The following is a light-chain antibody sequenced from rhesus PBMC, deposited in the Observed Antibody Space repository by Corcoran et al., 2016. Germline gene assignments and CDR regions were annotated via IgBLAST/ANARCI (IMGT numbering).Light chain of an antibody. Sequence: DIQMTQSPSSLSASVGDTVTITCRASQGISSWLAWYQQKPGKAPKLLIYKASSLQSGVPSRLSGSGSGTEFTLTISSLQSEDFATYYCQQYSSRPPTFGGGTKVELK. CDR3: QQYSSRPPT. CDR1: QGISSW. J-gene: IGKJ4*01. CDR2: KAS. V-gene: IGKV1-22*01.